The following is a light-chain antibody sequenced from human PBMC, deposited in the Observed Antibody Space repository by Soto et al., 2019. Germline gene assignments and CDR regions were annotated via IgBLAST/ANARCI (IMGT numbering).Light chain of an antibody. V-gene: IGKV1-6*01. CDR3: HQGFKFSQA. J-gene: IGKJ1*01. CDR2: AAS. Sequence: AIQMTQSPSSLSASVGERVTITCRTSQGGGADLSWYQQKPGQAPKLLIYAASSRPTGVPSRFSGSGSGTDFSLTVSSLKPEDFATYYCHQGFKFSQAFGQGTKVEIK. CDR1: QGGGAD.